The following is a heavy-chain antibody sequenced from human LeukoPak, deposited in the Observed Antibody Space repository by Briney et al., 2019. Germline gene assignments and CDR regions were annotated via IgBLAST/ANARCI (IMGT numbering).Heavy chain of an antibody. V-gene: IGHV4-31*03. CDR1: GGSISSGGYY. CDR3: ARAAGSGSYSAGWYFDY. CDR2: IYYSGST. J-gene: IGHJ4*02. D-gene: IGHD3-10*01. Sequence: PSETLSLTCTVSGGSISSGGYYWSWIRQHPGKGLEWIGYIYYSGSTYYNPSLKSRVTISVDTSKNQFSLKLSSVTAADTAVYYCARAAGSGSYSAGWYFDYWGQGTLVTVSS.